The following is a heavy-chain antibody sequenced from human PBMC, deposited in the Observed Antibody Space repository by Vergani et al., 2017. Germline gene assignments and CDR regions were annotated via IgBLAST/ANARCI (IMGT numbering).Heavy chain of an antibody. V-gene: IGHV1-2*02. CDR2: INPNSGGT. D-gene: IGHD2-2*01. CDR1: GYTFTDYF. CDR3: ARVGTSSNRDYFDY. Sequence: QVQLVQSGAEVKKPGASVKVSCKASGYTFTDYFMHWVRQAPGQGLEWMGWINPNSGGTNYAQKFQGRVTMTRDTSISTAYMELSNLRSEDTAVYYCARVGTSSNRDYFDYWGKGTLVTVSS. J-gene: IGHJ4*02.